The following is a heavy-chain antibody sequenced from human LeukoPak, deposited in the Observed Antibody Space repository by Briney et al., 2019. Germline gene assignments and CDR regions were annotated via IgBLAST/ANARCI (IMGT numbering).Heavy chain of an antibody. D-gene: IGHD2-2*02. J-gene: IGHJ5*02. CDR2: IYYSGST. V-gene: IGHV4-59*08. CDR3: ARRYCSSTGCYTNNWFDP. CDR1: GGSISSYY. Sequence: SETLSLTCTVSGGSISSYYWSWIRQPPGKGLEWIGYIYYSGSTNYNPSLKSRVTISVDTSKNQFSLKLSSVTAADTAVYYCARRYCSSTGCYTNNWFDPWGQGTLVTVSS.